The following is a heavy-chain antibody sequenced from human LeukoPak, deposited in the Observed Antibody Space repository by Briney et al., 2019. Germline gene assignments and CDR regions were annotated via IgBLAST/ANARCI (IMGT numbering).Heavy chain of an antibody. CDR1: GFTFSSYS. J-gene: IGHJ3*02. V-gene: IGHV3-21*01. CDR3: ARGHCGGDCYSAAADAFDI. D-gene: IGHD2-21*02. CDR2: ISSSSSYI. Sequence: GGSLRLSCAASGFTFSSYSMNWVRQAPGKGLEWVSSISSSSSYIYYADSVKGRFTISRDNAKNSLYLQMNGLRAEDTAVYYCARGHCGGDCYSAAADAFDIWGQGTMVTVSS.